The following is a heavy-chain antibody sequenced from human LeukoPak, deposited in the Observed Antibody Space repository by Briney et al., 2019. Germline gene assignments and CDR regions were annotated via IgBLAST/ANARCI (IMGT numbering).Heavy chain of an antibody. CDR2: IIPIFGTA. J-gene: IGHJ6*02. V-gene: IGHV1-69*13. D-gene: IGHD6-19*01. CDR3: ARDLAVADIYYFYYGMDV. CDR1: GGTFSSYA. Sequence: GASVTVSCTASGGTFSSYAISWVRQAPGQGLEWMGGIIPIFGTANYAQKFQGRVTITADESTSTAYMELSSLRSEDTAVYYCARDLAVADIYYFYYGMDVWGQGTTVTVSS.